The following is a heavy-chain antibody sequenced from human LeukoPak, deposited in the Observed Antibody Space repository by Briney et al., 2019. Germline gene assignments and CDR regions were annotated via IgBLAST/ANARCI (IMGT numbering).Heavy chain of an antibody. V-gene: IGHV4-39*07. Sequence: SETLSLTCSVSGGSISSSSYYWGWIRQPPGKGLEWIASIYYSGSTYYNPSLKSRVTISADPSTNHFSLNLTSVTAADTAVYFCARDHPVADWAPDIWGRGTMVTVSS. CDR3: ARDHPVADWAPDI. D-gene: IGHD3-9*01. J-gene: IGHJ3*02. CDR1: GGSISSSSYY. CDR2: IYYSGST.